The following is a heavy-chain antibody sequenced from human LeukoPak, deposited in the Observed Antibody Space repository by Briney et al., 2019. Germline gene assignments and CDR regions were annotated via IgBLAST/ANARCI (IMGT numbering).Heavy chain of an antibody. CDR2: IYYSGST. V-gene: IGHV4-39*01. D-gene: IGHD3-3*01. J-gene: IGHJ4*02. CDR1: GGSISSSSYY. Sequence: SETLSLTCTVSGGSISSSSYYWGWIRQPPGKGLEWIGSIYYSGSTYYNPSLKSRVTISVDTSKNQFSLKLSSVTAADTAVYYCARQYRAGITIFGVVIDHYFDYWGQGTLVTVSS. CDR3: ARQYRAGITIFGVVIDHYFDY.